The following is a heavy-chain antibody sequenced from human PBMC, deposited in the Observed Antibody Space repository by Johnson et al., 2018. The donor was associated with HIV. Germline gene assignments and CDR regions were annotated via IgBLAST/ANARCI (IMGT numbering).Heavy chain of an antibody. J-gene: IGHJ3*02. Sequence: QVQLVESGGNLVKPGGSLRLSCVASGFTFSDYYMTWIRQAPGKGLEWVSYISTSDGTIYSADTVKGRFSISRDNAKNALYVQMNSLRAEDTAVYYCARDNGYYYDSSGSRNAFDIWGQGTMVTVCS. D-gene: IGHD3-22*01. CDR2: ISTSDGTI. CDR1: GFTFSDYY. V-gene: IGHV3-11*04. CDR3: ARDNGYYYDSSGSRNAFDI.